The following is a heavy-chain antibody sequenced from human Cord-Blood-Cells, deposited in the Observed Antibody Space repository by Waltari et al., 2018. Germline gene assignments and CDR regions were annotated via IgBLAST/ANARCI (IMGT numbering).Heavy chain of an antibody. J-gene: IGHJ3*02. CDR1: GGSFSGYS. V-gene: IGHV4-34*01. D-gene: IGHD6-19*01. Sequence: QLQLQQWGAGLLMPSETLPLTCAVYGGSFSGYSWSWIRQPQGKGLEWIGEINHSGSTNYNPSHKSRVTISVDTSKNQSSLKLSSVTAADTAVYYCAILSSGAFDIWGQGTMVTVSS. CDR2: INHSGST. CDR3: AILSSGAFDI.